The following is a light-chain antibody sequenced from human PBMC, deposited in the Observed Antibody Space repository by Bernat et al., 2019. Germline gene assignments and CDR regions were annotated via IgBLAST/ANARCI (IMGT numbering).Light chain of an antibody. J-gene: IGKJ1*01. CDR3: QQYGPSPPWT. CDR1: QSISRHS. CDR2: AAA. Sequence: EIVLTQSPGILSLSPGERVTLSCRASQSISRHSLAWFQQKPGQAPRLLIYAAASRATGIPDRFSGSWAGTDFTLTIDRLEPEDCAVYYCQQYGPSPPWTFGQGTKVEIK. V-gene: IGKV3-20*01.